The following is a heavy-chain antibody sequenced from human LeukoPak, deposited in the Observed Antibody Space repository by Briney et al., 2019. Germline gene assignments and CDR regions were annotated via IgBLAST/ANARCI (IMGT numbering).Heavy chain of an antibody. J-gene: IGHJ4*02. Sequence: GGSLRLSCAASGFTFSSYWMSWVRQAPGKGLEWVANIKRDGSEKNYVDSLKGRFTISRDNAENSLYLQMNSLRAEDTAVYYCARDGGSGGDYWGQGTLVTVSS. CDR3: ARDGGSGGDY. CDR1: GFTFSSYW. V-gene: IGHV3-7*01. D-gene: IGHD3-10*01. CDR2: IKRDGSEK.